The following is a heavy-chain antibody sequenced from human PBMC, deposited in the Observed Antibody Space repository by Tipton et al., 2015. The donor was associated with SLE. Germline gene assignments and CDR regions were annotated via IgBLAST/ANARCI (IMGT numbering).Heavy chain of an antibody. CDR1: GFTFSSYA. J-gene: IGHJ4*02. CDR2: IYSGGST. D-gene: IGHD6-19*01. V-gene: IGHV3-23*03. CDR3: AKDLAVAAPGY. Sequence: LSLTCAASGFTFSSYAMSWVRQAPGKGLEWVSVIYSGGSTYYADSVKGRFTISRDNSKNTLYLQMNSLRAEDTAVYYCAKDLAVAAPGYWGQGTLVTVSS.